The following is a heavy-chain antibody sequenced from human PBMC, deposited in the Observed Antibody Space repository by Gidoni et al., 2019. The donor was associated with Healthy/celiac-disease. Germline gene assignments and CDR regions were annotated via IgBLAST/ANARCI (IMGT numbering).Heavy chain of an antibody. V-gene: IGHV3-15*01. J-gene: IGHJ6*04. CDR3: TTDDRYYDFWSGLMGVGYVDV. CDR2: IKSKTDGGTT. D-gene: IGHD3-3*01. CDR1: GFTISNAW. Sequence: EVQLVESGGGLVKPGGSLRLSCAASGFTISNAWMSWVRQAPGKGLEWVGRIKSKTDGGTTDYAAPVKGRFTISRDDSKNTLYLRMNSLKTEDTAVYYCTTDDRYYDFWSGLMGVGYVDVWGKGTTVTVSS.